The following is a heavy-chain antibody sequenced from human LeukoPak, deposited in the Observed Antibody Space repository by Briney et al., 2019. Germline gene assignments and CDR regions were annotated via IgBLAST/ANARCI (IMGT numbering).Heavy chain of an antibody. Sequence: GGSPRLSRAASGFTFSSYWMSWVRQAPGKGLEWVSYISSSGSTIYYADSVKGRFTISRDNAKNSLYLQMNSLKTEDTAVYYCTRDFTTSSRDYFDYWGQGTLVTVSS. CDR3: TRDFTTSSRDYFDY. J-gene: IGHJ4*02. V-gene: IGHV3-48*04. CDR1: GFTFSSYW. D-gene: IGHD6-6*01. CDR2: ISSSGSTI.